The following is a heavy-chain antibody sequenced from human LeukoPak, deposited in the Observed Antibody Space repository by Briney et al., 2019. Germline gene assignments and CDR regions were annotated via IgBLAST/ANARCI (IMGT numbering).Heavy chain of an antibody. CDR2: MKPNSGGT. V-gene: IGHV1-2*02. D-gene: IGHD3-3*01. J-gene: IGHJ4*02. CDR1: GYTFTAYY. Sequence: ASLKVSSKASGYTFTAYYIHWVRQAPGQGLEWMGWMKPNSGGTNYAQKFQGRVTMTRDTSISTVYMELSSLRSDDTAVYYCARGEWPKLYYFDYWGQGTLVTVSS. CDR3: ARGEWPKLYYFDY.